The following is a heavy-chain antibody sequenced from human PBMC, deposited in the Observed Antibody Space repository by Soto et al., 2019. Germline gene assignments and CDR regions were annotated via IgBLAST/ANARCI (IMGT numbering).Heavy chain of an antibody. J-gene: IGHJ6*02. D-gene: IGHD2-8*01. CDR3: AAPRHCTNGVCYTLGGMDV. V-gene: IGHV4-39*01. Sequence: SETMSLTCTVSGGSISSSSYYWGWIRKPPGKGLEWIGSIYYSGSTYYNPSLKSRVTISVDTSKNQFSLKLSSVTAADTAVYYCAAPRHCTNGVCYTLGGMDVWGQGTTVTVSS. CDR2: IYYSGST. CDR1: GGSISSSSYY.